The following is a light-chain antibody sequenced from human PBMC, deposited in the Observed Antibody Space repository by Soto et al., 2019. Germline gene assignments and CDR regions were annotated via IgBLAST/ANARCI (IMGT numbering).Light chain of an antibody. J-gene: IGKJ3*01. CDR3: QQYGNSPLFS. Sequence: EIVLTQSPGTLSLSPGERATLSCRASQSVSSSYLAWYQQKPGQAPRLLIYHTSGRAAGVPGRFSGSGSGTDFTLTISRLEAEDLAVYYCQQYGNSPLFSFGPGTKVDLK. CDR2: HTS. CDR1: QSVSSSY. V-gene: IGKV3-20*01.